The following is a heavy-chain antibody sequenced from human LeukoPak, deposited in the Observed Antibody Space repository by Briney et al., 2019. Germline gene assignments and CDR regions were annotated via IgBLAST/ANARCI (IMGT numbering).Heavy chain of an antibody. J-gene: IGHJ4*02. V-gene: IGHV4-39*01. Sequence: SETLSLTCTVSGGSISSSSYYWGWIRQPPGKGLEWIGSIYYSGSTYYNPSLKSRVTISVDTSKNQFSLKLSSVTAADTAVYYCASLPRYSSGWHTFDYWGQGILVTVSS. CDR1: GGSISSSSYY. CDR3: ASLPRYSSGWHTFDY. D-gene: IGHD6-19*01. CDR2: IYYSGST.